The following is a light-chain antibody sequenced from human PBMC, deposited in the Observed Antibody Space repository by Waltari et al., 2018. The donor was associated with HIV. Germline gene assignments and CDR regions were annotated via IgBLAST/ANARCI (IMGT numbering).Light chain of an antibody. CDR1: SSNIGSNT. CDR3: ATWDDSLNGWG. V-gene: IGLV1-44*01. CDR2: SYG. Sequence: QSVLNQAPSASGTPGQRVTISCSGSSSNIGSNTVTWYQQFPGTAPKLLIYSYGQRASGGPERFSGSKSATSASLAISGLRSEDEADYYCATWDDSLNGWGFGGGTKLTVL. J-gene: IGLJ3*02.